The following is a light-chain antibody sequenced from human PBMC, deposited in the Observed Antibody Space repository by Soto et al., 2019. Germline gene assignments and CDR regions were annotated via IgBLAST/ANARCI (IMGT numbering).Light chain of an antibody. J-gene: IGLJ1*01. Sequence: QSVLTQPASVSGSPGQSITISCTGTSSDVGGYNYVSWYQHHPDKAPKRMIHDVSNRPSGVSNRFSGSKSGNTASLTISGLQAEDEADYYCSSYIPNNSTYVFGTGTKSPS. CDR2: DVS. V-gene: IGLV2-14*03. CDR3: SSYIPNNSTYV. CDR1: SSDVGGYNY.